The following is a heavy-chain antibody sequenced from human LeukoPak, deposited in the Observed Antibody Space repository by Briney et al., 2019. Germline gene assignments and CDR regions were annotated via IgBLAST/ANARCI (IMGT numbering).Heavy chain of an antibody. J-gene: IGHJ3*02. CDR3: ARGDSGSYGDAFDI. CDR1: GYTFTSYG. Sequence: ASVKVSCKTSGYTFTSYGISWVRQAPGQGLECMGWISGYNGNTKYAQKFQGRVTMTTDTSTSTAYMELRSLRSDDTAVYYCARGDSGSYGDAFDIWGQGTMVTVSS. D-gene: IGHD1-26*01. CDR2: ISGYNGNT. V-gene: IGHV1-18*01.